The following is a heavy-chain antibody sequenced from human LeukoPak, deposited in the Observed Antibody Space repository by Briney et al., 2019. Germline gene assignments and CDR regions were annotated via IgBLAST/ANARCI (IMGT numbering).Heavy chain of an antibody. D-gene: IGHD3-16*01. CDR1: GFSFSNYG. V-gene: IGHV3-33*01. J-gene: IGHJ4*02. CDR3: ARSNNGGWGYCDC. CDR2: IWYDGSNK. Sequence: GGSLRLSCAASGFSFSNYGMHWVRQAPGKGLEWVAVIWYDGSNKYYADSVKGRFTISRDNSKNTLYVQMSSLRAEDTAVYYCARSNNGGWGYCDCWGQGSLVTVSS.